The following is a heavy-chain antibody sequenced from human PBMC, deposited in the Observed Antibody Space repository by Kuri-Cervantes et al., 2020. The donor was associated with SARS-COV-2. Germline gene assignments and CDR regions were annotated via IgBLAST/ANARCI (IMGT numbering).Heavy chain of an antibody. CDR3: ASRRSGFDY. CDR1: GFTFSSYL. CDR2: IKQDGSEK. V-gene: IGHV3-7*01. J-gene: IGHJ4*02. Sequence: GESLKTSCAASGFTFSSYLMSWVRQAPGKGLEWETNIKQDGSEKYYVDSVKGRFTITRGNAKNSLYLQMNSLRAEDTAVYYGASRRSGFDYWGQGSLVTVSS. D-gene: IGHD3-10*01.